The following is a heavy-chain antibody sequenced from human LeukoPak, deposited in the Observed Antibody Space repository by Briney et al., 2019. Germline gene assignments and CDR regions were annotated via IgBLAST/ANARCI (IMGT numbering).Heavy chain of an antibody. D-gene: IGHD3-3*01. CDR2: ISKSGTTV. CDR3: AAGVALDY. CDR1: GLTFSVYY. V-gene: IGHV3-11*01. Sequence: GGSLRLSCAASGLTFSVYYMTWIRQPPGNGLEWLSHISKSGTTVYYADAVKGRFTISRDSAKNSLYLHMNSLRAEDTAVYYCAAGVALDYWGQGALVTVSS. J-gene: IGHJ4*02.